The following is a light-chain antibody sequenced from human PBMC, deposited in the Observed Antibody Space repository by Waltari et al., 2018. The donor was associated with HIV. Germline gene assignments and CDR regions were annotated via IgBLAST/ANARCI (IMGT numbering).Light chain of an antibody. J-gene: IGKJ3*01. V-gene: IGKV1-5*03. Sequence: DIQMTQSHSTLSASVGDRVTITCRASQSISSWLAWYQQKPGKAPKLLIYKASSLESGVPSRFSGSGSGTEFTLTISSLQPDDFATYYCQQYNSYSLLFTFGPGTKVDIK. CDR2: KAS. CDR1: QSISSW. CDR3: QQYNSYSLLFT.